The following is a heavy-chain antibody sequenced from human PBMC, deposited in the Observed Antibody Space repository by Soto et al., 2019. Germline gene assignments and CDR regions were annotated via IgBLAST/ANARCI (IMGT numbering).Heavy chain of an antibody. CDR1: GFTFSSYA. V-gene: IGHV3-NL1*01. Sequence: QVQLVESGGGVVQPGRSLRLSCAASGFTFSSYAMHWVRQAPGMGLEWVSVIYNDGTTYYADSVKGRFTISRDTSKNTLSLQMDSLRAEDTAVYYCVRPLPSGRNYGMDVWGQGTTVTVSS. CDR2: IYNDGTT. CDR3: VRPLPSGRNYGMDV. J-gene: IGHJ6*02. D-gene: IGHD3-10*01.